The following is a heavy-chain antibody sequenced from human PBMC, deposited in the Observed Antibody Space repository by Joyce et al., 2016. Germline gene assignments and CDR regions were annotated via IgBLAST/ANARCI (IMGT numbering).Heavy chain of an antibody. CDR2: ISGSGSTSHI. D-gene: IGHD2/OR15-2a*01. V-gene: IGHV3-21*01. CDR3: ARAPVFFAALSTDPPDY. Sequence: EVQLVESGGGLVKPGGSLRLSCAASGFTFSTYSMSWVRQAPGQGLDWVSSISGSGSTSHIYYPDSVKGRFTISRDNARNSLYLQMNSLRAEDTAVYYCARAPVFFAALSTDPPDYWGQGTLVTVSS. J-gene: IGHJ4*02. CDR1: GFTFSTYS.